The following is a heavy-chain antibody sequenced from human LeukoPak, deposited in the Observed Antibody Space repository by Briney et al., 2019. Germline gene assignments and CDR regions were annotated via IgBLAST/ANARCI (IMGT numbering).Heavy chain of an antibody. CDR2: INHSGST. CDR3: ASCPIVVPAAEYHYYGMDV. J-gene: IGHJ6*02. CDR1: GGSFSGYY. V-gene: IGHV4-34*01. D-gene: IGHD2-2*01. Sequence: SETLSLTCAVYGGSFSGYYWSWIRQPPGKGLEWIGEINHSGSTNYNPSLKSRVTISVDTSKNQFSLKLSSVTAADTAVYFCASCPIVVPAAEYHYYGMDVWGQGTTVTVSS.